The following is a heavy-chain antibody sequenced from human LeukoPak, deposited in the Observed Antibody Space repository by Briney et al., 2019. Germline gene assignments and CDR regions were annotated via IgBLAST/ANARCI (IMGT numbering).Heavy chain of an antibody. CDR3: ARGRFNYDNTGYSSFYY. CDR2: IWYDGSNE. J-gene: IGHJ4*02. Sequence: GRSLRLSCVASGFTFSSHGMHWVRQAPGKGLEWVAGIWYDGSNEYYAESVKGLFTISRDNSKNTLYLQMNSLRAEDTAVYYCARGRFNYDNTGYSSFYYWGQGTLVTVSS. D-gene: IGHD3-22*01. V-gene: IGHV3-33*01. CDR1: GFTFSSHG.